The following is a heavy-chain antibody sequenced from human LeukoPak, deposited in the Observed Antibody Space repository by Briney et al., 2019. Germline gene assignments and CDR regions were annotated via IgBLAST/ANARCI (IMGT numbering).Heavy chain of an antibody. J-gene: IGHJ1*01. V-gene: IGHV3-66*02. CDR3: ANPGDYEYFQH. Sequence: GGSLRLSCAASGFTVSSNYMNWVRQAPGKGLEWVSVIYSGGSTYYADSVKGRFTISRDNSKNTLYLQMNSLRAEDTAVYYCANPGDYEYFQHWGQGTLVTVSS. D-gene: IGHD4-17*01. CDR1: GFTVSSNY. CDR2: IYSGGST.